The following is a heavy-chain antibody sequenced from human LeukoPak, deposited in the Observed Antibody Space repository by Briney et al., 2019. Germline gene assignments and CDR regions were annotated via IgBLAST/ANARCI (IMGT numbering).Heavy chain of an antibody. CDR2: INHSGST. CDR3: ARGLGSRYYFNS. J-gene: IGHJ4*02. V-gene: IGHV4-34*01. D-gene: IGHD3-10*01. CDR1: GGSFSGYY. Sequence: SETLSLTCAVYGGSFSGYYWSWIRQPPGKGLEWIGEINHSGSTNYNPSLKSRVTISGDTSKNQFSLKLTSVTAADTAVYYCARGLGSRYYFNSWGQGTLVTVSS.